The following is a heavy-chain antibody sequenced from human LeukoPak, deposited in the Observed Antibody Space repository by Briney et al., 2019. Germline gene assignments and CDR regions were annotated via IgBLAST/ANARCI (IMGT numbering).Heavy chain of an antibody. CDR3: ARVLGYCSGGSCYSDYYYGMDV. J-gene: IGHJ6*02. CDR2: IRSGSNF. CDR1: GFTFSSYS. Sequence: GGSLRLSCAASGFTFSSYSMNWVRQAPGKGLERVSSIRSGSNFYYADSVKGRFTISRDNAKNSLYLQMNSLRAEDTAVYYCARVLGYCSGGSCYSDYYYGMDVWGQGTTVTVSS. V-gene: IGHV3-21*01. D-gene: IGHD2-15*01.